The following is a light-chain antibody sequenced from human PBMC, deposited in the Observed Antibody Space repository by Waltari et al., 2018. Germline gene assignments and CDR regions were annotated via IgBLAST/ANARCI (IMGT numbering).Light chain of an antibody. J-gene: IGLJ3*02. CDR2: RNN. CDR3: AAWDDSLSAWV. V-gene: IGLV1-47*01. Sequence: QSVLTQPPSASGTPGQRVTISCSGSSSNIGSNYVYWYQQLPGTAPKLLTYRNNQRPSGVPDRFSGTQSGTSASLAVSGLRSEDAADYYCAAWDDSLSAWVFGGGTKLTVL. CDR1: SSNIGSNY.